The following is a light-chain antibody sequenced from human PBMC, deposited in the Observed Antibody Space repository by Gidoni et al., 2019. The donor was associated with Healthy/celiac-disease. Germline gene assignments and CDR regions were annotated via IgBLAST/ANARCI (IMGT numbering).Light chain of an antibody. CDR3: QVWDSSSEPYVV. V-gene: IGLV3-21*02. CDR1: NIGSKS. Sequence: SYLLPHPPSVSVAPRQTARITCGGNNIGSKSVHWYQQKPGQAPVLVVYDDSDRPSRIPERFSGSNSGNTATLTISRVEAGDEADYYCQVWDSSSEPYVVFGGGTKLTVL. CDR2: DDS. J-gene: IGLJ2*01.